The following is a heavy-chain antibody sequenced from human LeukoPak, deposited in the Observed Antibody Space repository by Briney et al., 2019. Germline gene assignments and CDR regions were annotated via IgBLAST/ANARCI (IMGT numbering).Heavy chain of an antibody. CDR1: GGSISSYY. Sequence: SETLSLTCTVSGGSISSYYWSWIRQSPGKGLEWIGYIYYSGSTNFNPSLKSRVTIAVDTSKNQFSLKLSSVTAADTAVYYCASTTFRTTGTTVFGRDAFDIWGQGTMVTVSS. J-gene: IGHJ3*02. CDR2: IYYSGST. CDR3: ASTTFRTTGTTVFGRDAFDI. D-gene: IGHD1-1*01. V-gene: IGHV4-59*01.